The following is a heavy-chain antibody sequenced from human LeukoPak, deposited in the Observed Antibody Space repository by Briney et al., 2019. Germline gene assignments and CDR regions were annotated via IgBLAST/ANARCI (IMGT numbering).Heavy chain of an antibody. CDR3: AKSRDSSGWLHYFDY. Sequence: GGSLRLSCAASGFTFSSYAMHWVRQAPGKGLEWVAVISYDGSNKYYADSVKGRFTISRDNSKNTLYLQMNSLRAEDTAVYYCAKSRDSSGWLHYFDYWGQGTLVTVSS. V-gene: IGHV3-30-3*02. D-gene: IGHD6-19*01. CDR2: ISYDGSNK. CDR1: GFTFSSYA. J-gene: IGHJ4*02.